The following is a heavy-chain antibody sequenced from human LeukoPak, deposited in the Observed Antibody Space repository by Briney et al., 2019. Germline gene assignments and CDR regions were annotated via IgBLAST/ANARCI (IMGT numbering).Heavy chain of an antibody. V-gene: IGHV4-39*01. CDR3: ARRRSSYGYYYYGMDV. Sequence: PSETLSLTCTVSGGSISSSSYYWGWIRQPPGKGLEWIGSIYYSGSTYYNPSLKSRVTISVDTSKNQFSLKLSSVTAADTAVYYCARRRSSYGYYYYGMDVWGQGTTVTVSS. D-gene: IGHD5-18*01. CDR2: IYYSGST. CDR1: GGSISSSSYY. J-gene: IGHJ6*02.